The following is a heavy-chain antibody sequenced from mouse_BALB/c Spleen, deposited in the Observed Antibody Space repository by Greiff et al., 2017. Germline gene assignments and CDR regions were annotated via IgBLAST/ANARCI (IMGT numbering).Heavy chain of an antibody. Sequence: VQVVESGPGLVAPSQSLSITCTVSGFSLTGYGVNWVRQPPGKGLEWLGMIWGDGSTDYNSALKSRLSISKDNSKSQVFLKMNSLQTDDTARYYCARGAYGNYRYFDVWGAGTTVTVSS. CDR1: GFSLTGYG. CDR2: IWGDGST. CDR3: ARGAYGNYRYFDV. J-gene: IGHJ1*01. D-gene: IGHD2-10*02. V-gene: IGHV2-6-7*01.